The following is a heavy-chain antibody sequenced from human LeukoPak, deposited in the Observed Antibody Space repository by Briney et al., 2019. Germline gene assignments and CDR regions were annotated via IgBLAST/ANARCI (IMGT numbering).Heavy chain of an antibody. CDR2: ISGSGGST. Sequence: GGSLRLSCAASGFTFSSYAMSWVRQAPGKGLEWVLAISGSGGSTYYADSVKGRFTISRDNSKNTLYLQMNSLRAEDTAVYYCAKLQPLIAAAGAHDAFDIWGQGTMVTVSS. V-gene: IGHV3-23*01. D-gene: IGHD6-13*01. CDR1: GFTFSSYA. J-gene: IGHJ3*02. CDR3: AKLQPLIAAAGAHDAFDI.